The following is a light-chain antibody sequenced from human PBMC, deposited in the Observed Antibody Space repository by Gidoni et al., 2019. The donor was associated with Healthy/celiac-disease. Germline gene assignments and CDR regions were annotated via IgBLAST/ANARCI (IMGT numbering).Light chain of an antibody. J-gene: IGKJ4*01. CDR1: QSVSSSY. V-gene: IGKV3-20*01. CDR2: GAS. CDR3: QQYGSSPLT. Sequence: EIVLTQSPGTLSLSPGERATLSCRASQSVSSSYLAWYQQKPGQAPRLFIYGASSRATGIPDRFSGSGSGTDFTLTISRLEPEDFAVYYCQQYGSSPLTFGGXTKVEIK.